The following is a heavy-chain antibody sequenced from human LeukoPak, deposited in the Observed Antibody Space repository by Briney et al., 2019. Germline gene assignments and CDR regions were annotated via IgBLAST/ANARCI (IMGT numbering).Heavy chain of an antibody. V-gene: IGHV1-8*01. CDR1: GYTFTSYD. J-gene: IGHJ4*02. D-gene: IGHD6-13*01. Sequence: ASVKVSCKASGYTFTSYDINWVRQATGQGLEWMGWMNPNSGNTGYAQKFQGRVPMTRNTSISTAYMELSSLRSEDTAVYYCARVAIAAAGVAIDYWGQGTLVTVSS. CDR3: ARVAIAAAGVAIDY. CDR2: MNPNSGNT.